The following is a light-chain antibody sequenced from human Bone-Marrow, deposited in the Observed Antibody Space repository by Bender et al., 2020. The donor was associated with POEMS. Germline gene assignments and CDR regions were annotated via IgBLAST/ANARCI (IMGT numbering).Light chain of an antibody. CDR1: SRDVGSYDL. Sequence: QSALTQPASVSGSPGQSLTISCTGTSRDVGSYDLVSWFQQHPGKAPELMIYEVNKRPSGVSNRFSGSKSGNTASLTISGLQAEDEADYYCCSYADSSTLVLGTGTKVTVL. V-gene: IGLV2-23*02. J-gene: IGLJ1*01. CDR3: CSYADSSTLV. CDR2: EVN.